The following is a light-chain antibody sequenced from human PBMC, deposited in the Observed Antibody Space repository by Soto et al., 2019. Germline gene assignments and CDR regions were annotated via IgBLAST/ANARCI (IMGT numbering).Light chain of an antibody. CDR2: AAS. V-gene: IGKV1-9*01. Sequence: DIQLTQSPSFLSASVGDRVSITCRASQGISNYLAWYQQKPGKASKLLIYAASTLQSGIPSRFSGSGSGTEFTLTISSLQPEDFATYYCQRVNTYPMTFGQGTRLEIK. CDR1: QGISNY. CDR3: QRVNTYPMT. J-gene: IGKJ5*01.